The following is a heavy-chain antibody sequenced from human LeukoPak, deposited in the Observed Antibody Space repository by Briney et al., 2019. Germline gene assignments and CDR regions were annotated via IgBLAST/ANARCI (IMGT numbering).Heavy chain of an antibody. Sequence: SETLSLTCTVSGGSISSSSYYWGWIRQPPGKGLEWIGSIYYSGSTYYNPSLKSRVTISVDTSKNQFSLKLSSVTAADTAVYYCARLGGSSHYYYYYMDVWGKGTTVTVSS. V-gene: IGHV4-39*01. CDR2: IYYSGST. CDR1: GGSISSSSYY. CDR3: ARLGGSSHYYYYYMDV. D-gene: IGHD2-15*01. J-gene: IGHJ6*03.